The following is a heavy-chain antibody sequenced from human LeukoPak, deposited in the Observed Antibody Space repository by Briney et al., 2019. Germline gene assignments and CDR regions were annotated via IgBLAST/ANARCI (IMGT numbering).Heavy chain of an antibody. Sequence: ASVKVSCKASGYTSTIYDINWVRQATGQGLEWMGWMNPNSGNTGYAQKFQGRVTMTRNTSISTAYMELSSLRSEDTAVYYCARVGSGWTYYYYYYMDVWGKGTTLTVSS. V-gene: IGHV1-8*01. CDR1: GYTSTIYD. D-gene: IGHD6-19*01. CDR2: MNPNSGNT. CDR3: ARVGSGWTYYYYYYMDV. J-gene: IGHJ6*03.